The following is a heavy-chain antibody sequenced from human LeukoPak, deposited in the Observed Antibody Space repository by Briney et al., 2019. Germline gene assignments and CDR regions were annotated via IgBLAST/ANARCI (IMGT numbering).Heavy chain of an antibody. CDR3: ARVGRDSSTILDY. CDR1: GGTFSSYA. CDR2: IIPIFGTA. V-gene: IGHV1-69*06. D-gene: IGHD6-13*01. Sequence: GSSVKVSCKASGGTFSSYAISWVRQAPGQGLEWMGGIIPIFGTANYAQKSQGRVTITADKSTSTAYMELGSLRSEDTAVYYCARVGRDSSTILDYWGQGTLVTVSS. J-gene: IGHJ4*02.